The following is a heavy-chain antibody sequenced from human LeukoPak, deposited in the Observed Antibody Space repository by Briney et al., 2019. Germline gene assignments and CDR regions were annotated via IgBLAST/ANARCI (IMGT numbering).Heavy chain of an antibody. V-gene: IGHV3-7*04. J-gene: IGHJ4*02. Sequence: GRSLRLSCTVSGFPFNDYVIHWVRQAPGKGLEWVANIKDDGSEKYSVDSVKGRFTISRDNAKNLLYLQMSSLRAEDTAVYYCARARIDYWGQGTLVTVSS. CDR3: ARARIDY. D-gene: IGHD1-14*01. CDR1: GFPFNDYV. CDR2: IKDDGSEK.